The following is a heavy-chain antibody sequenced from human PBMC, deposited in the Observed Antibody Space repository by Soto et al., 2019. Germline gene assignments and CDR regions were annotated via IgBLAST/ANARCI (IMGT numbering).Heavy chain of an antibody. CDR1: GFTFSYYW. D-gene: IGHD2-21*02. V-gene: IGHV3-74*01. CDR2: IHSDGSST. J-gene: IGHJ3*01. Sequence: EVQLLESGGGLVQPGESLRLSCAASGFTFSYYWMHWVRQAPGMGLVWVSRIHSDGSSTTYADSVKGRFTISRDNARNTLYLQMNSLRAEDTAVYYCARGDRGAFDLWGQGTAVTVSS. CDR3: ARGDRGAFDL.